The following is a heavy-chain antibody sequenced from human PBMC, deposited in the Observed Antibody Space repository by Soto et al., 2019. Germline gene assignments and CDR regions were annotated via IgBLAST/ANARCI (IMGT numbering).Heavy chain of an antibody. V-gene: IGHV1-3*01. D-gene: IGHD1-26*01. CDR3: ARDDSGFSGSHYIDYFNY. Sequence: ASVKVSCKASGYTFTSYAMHWVRQAPGQRLEWMGWINAGNGNTKYSQKFQGRVTITRDTSAGTAYMQLSSLRSEDTAVYYCARDDSGFSGSHYIDYFNYWGQGALVTVSS. J-gene: IGHJ4*02. CDR1: GYTFTSYA. CDR2: INAGNGNT.